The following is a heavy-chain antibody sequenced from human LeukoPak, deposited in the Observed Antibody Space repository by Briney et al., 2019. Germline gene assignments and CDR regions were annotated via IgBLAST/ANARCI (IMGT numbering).Heavy chain of an antibody. CDR3: AKAGRYCSSTSCYMF. Sequence: PGGSLRLSCAACGFTFSSYAMTWVRQAPGKGLEWVSAISGSGGSTYYADSVKGRFTISRDNSKNTLYLQMNSLRAEDTAVYCCAKAGRYCSSTSCYMFWGQGTLVTVSS. V-gene: IGHV3-23*01. CDR1: GFTFSSYA. D-gene: IGHD2-2*02. J-gene: IGHJ4*02. CDR2: ISGSGGST.